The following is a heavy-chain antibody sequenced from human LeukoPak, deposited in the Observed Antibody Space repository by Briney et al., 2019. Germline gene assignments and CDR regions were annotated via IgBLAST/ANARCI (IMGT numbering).Heavy chain of an antibody. J-gene: IGHJ4*02. Sequence: GGSLRLSCAASGFTFSSYAMHWVRQAPGKGLEWVAVISYDGSNKYYADSVKGRFTISRDNSENTLYLQMNSLRAEDTAVYYCARAYWDPWGQGTLVTVSS. CDR3: ARAYWDP. CDR1: GFTFSSYA. V-gene: IGHV3-30-3*01. D-gene: IGHD1-26*01. CDR2: ISYDGSNK.